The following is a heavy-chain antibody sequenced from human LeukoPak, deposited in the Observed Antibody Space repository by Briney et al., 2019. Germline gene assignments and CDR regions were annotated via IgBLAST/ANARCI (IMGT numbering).Heavy chain of an antibody. CDR2: ISAYNGNT. V-gene: IGHV1-18*01. J-gene: IGHJ4*02. CDR1: GYTFTSYG. D-gene: IGHD1-14*01. Sequence: ASVKVSCKASGYTFTSYGISWVRQAPEQGLEWMGWISAYNGNTNYAQKLQGRVTMTTDTSTSTAYMELRSLRSDDTAVYYCARVGTVREKYYFDYWGQGTLVTVSS. CDR3: ARVGTVREKYYFDY.